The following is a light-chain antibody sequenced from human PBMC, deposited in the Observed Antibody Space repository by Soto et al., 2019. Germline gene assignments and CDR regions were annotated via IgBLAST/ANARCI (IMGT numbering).Light chain of an antibody. CDR3: ASYAGGKNFYV. Sequence: QSALTQPPSASGSPGQSLTISCTGTSSDVGFYNFVSWYQQRPGKAPKLVIYEVTKRPSGVPDRFSGSKSGSTASLTVSGLQADDEADYYCASYAGGKNFYVFGTGTKLTVL. J-gene: IGLJ1*01. CDR1: SSDVGFYNF. V-gene: IGLV2-8*01. CDR2: EVT.